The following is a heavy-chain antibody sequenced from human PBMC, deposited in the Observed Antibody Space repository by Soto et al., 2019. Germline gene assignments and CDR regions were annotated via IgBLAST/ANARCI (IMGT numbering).Heavy chain of an antibody. CDR1: GFTSTEYY. CDR2: LSSSSSYI. D-gene: IGHD3-9*01. J-gene: IGHJ4*02. V-gene: IGHV3-21*01. Sequence: PGGSLRLSCAASGFTSTEYYMDWVRQAPGKGLEWVSSLSSSSSYIYYADSVKGRFTISRDNAKNSLYLQMNSLRAEDTAVYYCARRDPMTGYYALDWWGQGTLVTVSS. CDR3: ARRDPMTGYYALDW.